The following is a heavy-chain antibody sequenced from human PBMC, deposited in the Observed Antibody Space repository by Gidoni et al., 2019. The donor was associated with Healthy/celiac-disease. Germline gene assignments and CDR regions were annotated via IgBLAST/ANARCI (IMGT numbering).Heavy chain of an antibody. CDR2: INPNSGGT. CDR1: GYTFTGYY. Sequence: QVQLVQSGAEVKKPGASVKVSCKASGYTFTGYYMHWVRQAPGQGLEWMGWINPNSGGTNYAQKFQGWVTMTRDTSISTAYMELSRLRSDDTAVYYCARDRGYCSSTSCYGAFDIWGQGTMVTVSS. V-gene: IGHV1-2*04. D-gene: IGHD2-2*01. J-gene: IGHJ3*02. CDR3: ARDRGYCSSTSCYGAFDI.